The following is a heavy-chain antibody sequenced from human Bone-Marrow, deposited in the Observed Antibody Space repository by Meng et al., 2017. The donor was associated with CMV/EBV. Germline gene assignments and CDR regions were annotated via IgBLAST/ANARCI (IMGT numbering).Heavy chain of an antibody. V-gene: IGHV1-18*01. D-gene: IGHD3-3*01. Sequence: ASVKVSCKASGYTFTSYGISWVRQAPGQGLEWMGWISAYNGNTNYAQKLQGRVTMTTDTSTSTAYMELSSLRSEDTAVYYCARDTDLGYYDFWSRTGPPYGMDVWGQGTTVTVSS. CDR1: GYTFTSYG. CDR2: ISAYNGNT. CDR3: ARDTDLGYYDFWSRTGPPYGMDV. J-gene: IGHJ6*02.